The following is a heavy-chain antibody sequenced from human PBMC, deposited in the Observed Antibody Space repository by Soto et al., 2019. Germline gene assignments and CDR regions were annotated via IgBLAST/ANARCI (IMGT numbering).Heavy chain of an antibody. CDR2: INHSGST. CDR3: ARRKAAAGTFLSFYYYGMDV. D-gene: IGHD6-13*01. V-gene: IGHV4-34*01. Sequence: PSETLSLTCAVYGGSFSGYYWSWIRQPPGKGLGWIGEINHSGSTNYNPSLKSRVIISVDTSKNQFSLKLSSVTAADTAVYYCARRKAAAGTFLSFYYYGMDVWGRGTTVTVSS. CDR1: GGSFSGYY. J-gene: IGHJ6*02.